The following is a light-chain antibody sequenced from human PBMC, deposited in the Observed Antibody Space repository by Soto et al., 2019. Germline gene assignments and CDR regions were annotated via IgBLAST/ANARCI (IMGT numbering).Light chain of an antibody. CDR3: QRASDWPLS. V-gene: IGKV3-11*01. Sequence: EIVLTQYPATLSLSPGERVTLSCRASQNIDNFLGWYQLKPGQALRLLIEDASRPDPGTPARFSVSGSGTDFDRAISTPEPKDCVVYYDQRASDWPLSFGGGAKGEF. CDR1: QNIDNF. CDR2: DAS. J-gene: IGKJ4*01.